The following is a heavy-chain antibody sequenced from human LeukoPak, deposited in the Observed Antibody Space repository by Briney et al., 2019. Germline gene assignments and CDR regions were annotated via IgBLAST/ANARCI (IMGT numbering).Heavy chain of an antibody. V-gene: IGHV3-23*01. CDR1: GFTFSSYA. CDR3: AKGALGYCSGGSCRGGDY. CDR2: ISGSGGST. J-gene: IGHJ4*02. Sequence: GGSLRLSCAASGFTFSSYAMSWVRQAPGKGLEWVSTISGSGGSTYYAGSVKGRLTISRENSKNTLYLQMNSLRAEDTAVYYCAKGALGYCSGGSCRGGDYWGQGTLVTVSS. D-gene: IGHD2-15*01.